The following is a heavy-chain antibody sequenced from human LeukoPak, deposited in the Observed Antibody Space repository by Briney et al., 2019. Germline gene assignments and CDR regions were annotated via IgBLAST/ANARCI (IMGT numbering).Heavy chain of an antibody. CDR3: AAGSRATLAD. D-gene: IGHD3-10*01. J-gene: IGHJ4*02. Sequence: GGSLRLSCAASGFTFSSYNMNWVRQAPGKGLEWVSFISTRGTAIYYADSVKGRFTISRDNAKNSLYLQMNSLRLEDTALYYCAAGSRATLADWGQGTLVTVSS. V-gene: IGHV3-48*04. CDR1: GFTFSSYN. CDR2: ISTRGTAI.